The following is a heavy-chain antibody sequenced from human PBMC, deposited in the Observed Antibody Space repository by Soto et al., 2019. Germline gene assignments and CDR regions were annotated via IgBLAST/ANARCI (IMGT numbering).Heavy chain of an antibody. CDR3: AGRIAAGGGMDV. CDR2: ISSTSSYI. V-gene: IGHV3-21*02. J-gene: IGHJ6*02. D-gene: IGHD6-13*01. Sequence: EVQVVESGGGLVKPGGSLRLSCAASGFNFSRHTMTWVRQAPGKGLEWVSSISSTSSYIHYADSVKGRFTISRDNAKNSLFLQLTSLRAEDTALYYCAGRIAAGGGMDVWGQGTTVSVSS. CDR1: GFNFSRHT.